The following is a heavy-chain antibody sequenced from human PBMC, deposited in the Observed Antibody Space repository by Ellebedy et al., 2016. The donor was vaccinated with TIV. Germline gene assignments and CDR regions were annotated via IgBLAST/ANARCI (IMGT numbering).Heavy chain of an antibody. CDR2: IHHSGNT. CDR3: TRENSAYSPFGY. D-gene: IGHD3-22*01. V-gene: IGHV4-4*02. CDR1: GGSIRTTNW. J-gene: IGHJ4*02. Sequence: SETLSLXXAVSGGSIRTTNWWSWVRQPPGKGLEWIGEIHHSGNTNYNPSLKSRVTLTVDKSKNQLSLKLSSVTAADTAVYYCTRENSAYSPFGYWGQGTLVTVSS.